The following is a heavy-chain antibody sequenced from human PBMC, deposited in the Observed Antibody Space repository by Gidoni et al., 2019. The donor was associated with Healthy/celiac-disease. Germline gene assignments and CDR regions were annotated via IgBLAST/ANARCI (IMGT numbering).Heavy chain of an antibody. D-gene: IGHD2-15*01. CDR3: ARDPHCSGGSCYRNYYYYYMDV. CDR1: GGTFSSYA. J-gene: IGHJ6*03. V-gene: IGHV1-69*04. Sequence: QVQLVQSGAEVKKPGSSVKVSCKASGGTFSSYAIRWVRQAPGQGLEWMGRILPILGIANYAQKFQGRVTITADKSTSTAYMELSSLRSEDTAVYYCARDPHCSGGSCYRNYYYYYMDVWGKGTTVTVSS. CDR2: ILPILGIA.